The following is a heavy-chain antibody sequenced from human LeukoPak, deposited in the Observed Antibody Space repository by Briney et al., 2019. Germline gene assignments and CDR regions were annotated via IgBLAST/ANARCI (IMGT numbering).Heavy chain of an antibody. CDR3: ARTSLIAVAGTRAFDI. Sequence: ASVKVSCKASGYTFTSYGISWVRQAPGQGVEWMGWISAYNGNTNYAQKLQGRVTMTTDTSTSTAYMELRSLRSDDTAVYYCARTSLIAVAGTRAFDIWGQGTMVTVSS. CDR1: GYTFTSYG. V-gene: IGHV1-18*01. CDR2: ISAYNGNT. J-gene: IGHJ3*02. D-gene: IGHD6-19*01.